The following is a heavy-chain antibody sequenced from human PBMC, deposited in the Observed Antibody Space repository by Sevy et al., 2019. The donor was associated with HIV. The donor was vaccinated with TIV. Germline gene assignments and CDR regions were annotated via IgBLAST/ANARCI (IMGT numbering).Heavy chain of an antibody. CDR1: GGSISSYY. Sequence: SETLSLTCTVSGGSISSYYWSWIRQPPGKGLEWIGYIYYSGSTNYNPSLKSLVTISVGTSKNQFSLKLSSVTAADTAVYYCARFGPEADYYDSSGYFFDYWGQGTLVTVSS. J-gene: IGHJ4*02. D-gene: IGHD3-22*01. CDR3: ARFGPEADYYDSSGYFFDY. V-gene: IGHV4-59*01. CDR2: IYYSGST.